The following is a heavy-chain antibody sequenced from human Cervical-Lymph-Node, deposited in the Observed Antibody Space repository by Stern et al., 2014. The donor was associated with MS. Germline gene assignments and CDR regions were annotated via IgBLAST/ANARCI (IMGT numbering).Heavy chain of an antibody. Sequence: QVQLVQSGAEVKKPGSSMNVSCKTSGGTFSSSYAIPWMRQAPGQGLEWMGSIIPILGLANYAQKFQGRATITPATSTSTTYMELSSLRSEDTAVYYCARGVVSNRAAATLHNLFDPWGQGTLVTVSS. CDR2: IIPILGLA. CDR1: GGTFSSSYA. D-gene: IGHD2-15*01. CDR3: ARGVVSNRAAATLHNLFDP. V-gene: IGHV1-69*09. J-gene: IGHJ5*02.